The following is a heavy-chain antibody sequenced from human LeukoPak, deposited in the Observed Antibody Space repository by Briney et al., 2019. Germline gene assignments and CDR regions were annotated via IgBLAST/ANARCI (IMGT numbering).Heavy chain of an antibody. CDR3: AKWARDGGGFIFDY. D-gene: IGHD4-23*01. V-gene: IGHV3-23*01. J-gene: IGHJ4*02. CDR1: GFTFSSYA. Sequence: GGSLRLSCAASGFTFSSYAMSWVRQAPGKGLEWVSDISGSAVNTYYADSVKGRFTISRDNAKNSLYLQMNSLRAEDTALYYCAKWARDGGGFIFDYWGQGTLVTVSS. CDR2: ISGSAVNT.